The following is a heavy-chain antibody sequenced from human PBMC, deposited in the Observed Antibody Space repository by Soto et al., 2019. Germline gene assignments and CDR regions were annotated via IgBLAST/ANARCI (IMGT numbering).Heavy chain of an antibody. V-gene: IGHV1-46*01. Sequence: QVQLVQSGAELKKPGASVKVACKASGYKFTTYFIHWVRQAPGQGLEWMGMIHPSGDTGYAQKFRGRVTMTKDTSTSTAYMDLRNLTSEDTAVYFSVRGYCTTSPCSGDFQFWGQGTLVTVSS. J-gene: IGHJ1*01. CDR2: IHPSGDT. D-gene: IGHD2-15*01. CDR1: GYKFTTYF. CDR3: VRGYCTTSPCSGDFQF.